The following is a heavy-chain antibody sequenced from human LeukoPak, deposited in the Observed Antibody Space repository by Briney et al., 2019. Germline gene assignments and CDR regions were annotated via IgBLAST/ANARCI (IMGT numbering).Heavy chain of an antibody. J-gene: IGHJ6*03. CDR2: ISSNGCST. CDR1: GFTFSSYA. CDR3: ARDYSSGWTYYYYYYMDV. D-gene: IGHD6-19*01. Sequence: GGSLRLSCAASGFTFSSYAMHWVRQAPGKGLEYVSAISSNGCSTYYANSVKGRFTISRDNSKNTLYLQMGSLRAEDMAVYYCARDYSSGWTYYYYYYMDVWGKGTTVTVSS. V-gene: IGHV3-64*01.